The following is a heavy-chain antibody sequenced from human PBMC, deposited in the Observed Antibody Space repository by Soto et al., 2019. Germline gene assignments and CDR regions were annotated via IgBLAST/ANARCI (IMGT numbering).Heavy chain of an antibody. CDR3: ARDGTLYDSSAYYYLY. V-gene: IGHV1-69*13. D-gene: IGHD3-22*01. CDR2: IIPIFGTA. Sequence: SVKVSCKASGGTFSNYGVNWVRQAPGQGLEWMGGIIPIFGTANYAQKFQGRVMITADDSTRTAYMELSSLRSGDTAVYYCARDGTLYDSSAYYYLYWGQGTLVTVSS. CDR1: GGTFSNYG. J-gene: IGHJ4*02.